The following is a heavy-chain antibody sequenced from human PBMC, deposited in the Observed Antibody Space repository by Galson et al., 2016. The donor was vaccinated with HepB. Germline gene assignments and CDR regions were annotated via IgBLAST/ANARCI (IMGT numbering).Heavy chain of an antibody. Sequence: QSGAEVKKPGESVTIFCKGSGYNFTRYWITWVRQMPGKGLEWTGRIDPSDSFTKYSPSFQGHVTMSADQSSSTAYLHWSSLPASDTALYYCSKSALPDSFYYYGLDVWGQGTTVTVS. J-gene: IGHJ6*02. V-gene: IGHV5-10-1*01. CDR2: IDPSDSFT. D-gene: IGHD2-21*02. CDR1: GYNFTRYW. CDR3: SKSALPDSFYYYGLDV.